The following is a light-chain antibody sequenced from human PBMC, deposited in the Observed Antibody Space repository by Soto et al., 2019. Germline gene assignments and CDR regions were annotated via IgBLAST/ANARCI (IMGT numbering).Light chain of an antibody. J-gene: IGKJ1*01. CDR3: QQYNNWPPWT. CDR1: QSVSSN. CDR2: GAT. Sequence: EIRMTQSPSTLSVSPGERATLSCRASQSVSSNLAWYQQKPGQAPRLLIYGATTRATGIPARFSGSGSGTEFTLTISSLQSEDFAVYYCQQYNNWPPWTFGQGTKVAIK. V-gene: IGKV3-15*01.